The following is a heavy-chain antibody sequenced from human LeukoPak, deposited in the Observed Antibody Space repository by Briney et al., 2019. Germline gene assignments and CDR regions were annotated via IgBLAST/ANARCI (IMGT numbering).Heavy chain of an antibody. CDR2: MNPNSGNT. D-gene: IGHD6-13*01. J-gene: IGHJ4*02. V-gene: IGHV1-8*03. CDR3: ARGDSGIAAAGYDY. CDR1: GYTFTSYD. Sequence: ASVKVSCKASGYTFTSYDINWVRQATGQGLEWMGWMNPNSGNTGYAQKFQGRVTITADESTSTAYMELSSLRSEDTAVYYCARGDSGIAAAGYDYWGQGTLVTVSS.